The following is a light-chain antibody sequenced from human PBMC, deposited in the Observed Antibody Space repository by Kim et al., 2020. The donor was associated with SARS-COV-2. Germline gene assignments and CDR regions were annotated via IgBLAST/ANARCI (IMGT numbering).Light chain of an antibody. CDR1: SSDVGRYNY. Sequence: QSALTQPRSVSGSPGQSVSISCTGISSDVGRYNYVSWYRRHPGKAPQLIIYDVNTRPSGVPDRFSGSRSGGSASLTISGLQAEDEADYYCCSYAASYTWVFGGGTQLTVL. V-gene: IGLV2-11*01. CDR2: DVN. J-gene: IGLJ3*02. CDR3: CSYAASYTWV.